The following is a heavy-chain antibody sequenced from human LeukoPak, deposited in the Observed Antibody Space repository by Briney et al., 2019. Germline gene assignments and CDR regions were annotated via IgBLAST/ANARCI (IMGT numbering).Heavy chain of an antibody. CDR1: GYTFTRYY. J-gene: IGHJ4*02. V-gene: IGHV1-46*01. CDR2: INPDGGST. Sequence: GASVKVSCKASGYTFTRYYMHWVRQAPGQGPEWMGVINPDGGSTSYAQKFQGRVTMTRDTSTSTVYMELSTLRSEDTAVYYCARAVADFDYWGQGTLVTVSS. CDR3: ARAVADFDY. D-gene: IGHD6-19*01.